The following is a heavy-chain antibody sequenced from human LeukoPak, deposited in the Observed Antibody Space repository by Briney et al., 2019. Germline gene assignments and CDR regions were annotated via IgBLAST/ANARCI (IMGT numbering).Heavy chain of an antibody. D-gene: IGHD3-22*01. Sequence: QPGGSLRLSCAASGFTFSGSAVHWVRQAPGKGLEWVGLIRSKANTDATAYGASVKGRFTISRDDSKNTAYLQMNSLKTEDTAVYYCSVAYNDSSGYYVTGRDWGQGTLVTVSS. CDR2: IRSKANTDAT. CDR1: GFTFSGSA. J-gene: IGHJ4*02. CDR3: SVAYNDSSGYYVTGRD. V-gene: IGHV3-73*01.